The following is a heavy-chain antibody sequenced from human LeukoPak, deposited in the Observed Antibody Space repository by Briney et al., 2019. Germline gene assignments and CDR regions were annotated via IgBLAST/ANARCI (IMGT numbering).Heavy chain of an antibody. D-gene: IGHD4-17*01. Sequence: ASVKVSCKPSGYTFTGDYMHWVRQAPGQGLEWMGRINPNSVGTNYAQKFQGRATMTRDTSISTAYMELSRLRSDDTAVYYCARQVTTVTVFDYWGQGTLVTVSS. CDR3: ARQVTTVTVFDY. V-gene: IGHV1-2*06. J-gene: IGHJ4*02. CDR1: GYTFTGDY. CDR2: INPNSVGT.